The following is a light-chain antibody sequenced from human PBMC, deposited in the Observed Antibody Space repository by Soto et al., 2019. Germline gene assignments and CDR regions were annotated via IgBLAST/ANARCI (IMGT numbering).Light chain of an antibody. V-gene: IGKV1-9*01. CDR3: QQLNSYLIT. CDR1: RGISSY. CDR2: AAS. Sequence: DIPLTQSPSFLSASVGDRVTITCRASRGISSYLAWYQQKPGTAPKLLIYAASTLHTGVPSRFSGSGSGTEFTLTISSLQPEDFATYYCQQLNSYLITFGQGTRLEIK. J-gene: IGKJ5*01.